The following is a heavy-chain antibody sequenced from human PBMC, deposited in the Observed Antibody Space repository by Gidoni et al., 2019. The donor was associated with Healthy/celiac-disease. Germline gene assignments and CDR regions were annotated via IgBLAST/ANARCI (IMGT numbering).Heavy chain of an antibody. V-gene: IGHV4-34*01. CDR2: INHSGST. D-gene: IGHD3-22*01. CDR1: GWSFSGYY. J-gene: IGHJ4*02. CDR3: ATSGSWSVGLGLDY. Sequence: QVQLQQWGAGLLKPSETLSLTCAVYGWSFSGYYWSWIRQPPGKGLEWIGEINHSGSTNYNPSLKSRVTISVDTSKNQCSLKLSSVTAADTAVYYCATSGSWSVGLGLDYWGQGTLVTVSS.